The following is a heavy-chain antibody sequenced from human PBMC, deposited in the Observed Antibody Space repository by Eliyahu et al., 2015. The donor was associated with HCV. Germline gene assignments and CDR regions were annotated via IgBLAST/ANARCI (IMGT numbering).Heavy chain of an antibody. Sequence: EVQLVESGGGLCKPGGSLRLSXVVSGSSFSSYSFNWVRQAPGKGLEWVSFISPVSHSIYYADSVRGRFTISRDDAKNSMYLQIHSLRVEDTAMYYCARAQLMDPTPHWIDPWGQGTLVTVSS. CDR1: GSSFSSYS. CDR2: ISPVSHSI. V-gene: IGHV3-21*02. J-gene: IGHJ5*02. D-gene: IGHD2-2*01. CDR3: ARAQLMDPTPHWIDP.